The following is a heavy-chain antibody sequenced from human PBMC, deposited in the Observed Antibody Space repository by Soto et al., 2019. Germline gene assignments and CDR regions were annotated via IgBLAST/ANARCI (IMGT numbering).Heavy chain of an antibody. J-gene: IGHJ4*02. Sequence: EVQLEESGGGLVKPGGSLRLSCVPSGFTFSTYTMHWVRQAPGKGLEWVSSLSSRSSYIYYADSVKGRFTISRDNAYNSLYLLMNSLRAEDTAVYYCARESGSSNSFDYWGQGTLVTVSS. CDR2: LSSRSSYI. V-gene: IGHV3-21*01. D-gene: IGHD1-26*01. CDR3: ARESGSSNSFDY. CDR1: GFTFSTYT.